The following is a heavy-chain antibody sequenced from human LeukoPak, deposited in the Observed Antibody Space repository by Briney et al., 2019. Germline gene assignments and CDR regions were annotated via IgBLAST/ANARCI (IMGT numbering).Heavy chain of an antibody. V-gene: IGHV1-69*05. Sequence: ASVNFAGKASGGRFSSDAGSWVRQAPGQGLEWMGGIIPIFGTANYAQKFQGGVTITTDESTSTAYMELSSLRSEDTAVYYCARVGDESGYYIGRFWFDPWGQGTLVTVSS. J-gene: IGHJ5*02. CDR2: IIPIFGTA. CDR3: ARVGDESGYYIGRFWFDP. D-gene: IGHD3-3*01. CDR1: GGRFSSDA.